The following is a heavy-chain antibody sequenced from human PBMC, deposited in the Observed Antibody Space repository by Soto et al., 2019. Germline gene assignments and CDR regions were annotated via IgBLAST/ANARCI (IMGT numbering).Heavy chain of an antibody. D-gene: IGHD2-2*01. J-gene: IGHJ5*02. Sequence: PSETLSLTCAVYGGSFSGYYWSWIRQPPGKGLEWIGEINHSGSTNYNPSLKSRVTISVDTSKNQFSLKLSSVTAADTAVYYCARSGYCSSTSCYSYNWFDPWGQGTLVTVSS. CDR3: ARSGYCSSTSCYSYNWFDP. CDR1: GGSFSGYY. V-gene: IGHV4-34*01. CDR2: INHSGST.